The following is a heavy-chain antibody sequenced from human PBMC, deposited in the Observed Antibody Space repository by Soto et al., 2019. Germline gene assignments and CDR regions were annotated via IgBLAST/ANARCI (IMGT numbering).Heavy chain of an antibody. Sequence: LSLTCTVSGGSISSYYWSWIRQPPGKGLEWIGYIYYSGSTNYNPSLKSRVTISVDTSKNQFSLKLSSVTAADTAVYYCARGILTGYNDYWGQGTLVTVSS. J-gene: IGHJ4*02. D-gene: IGHD3-9*01. CDR3: ARGILTGYNDY. CDR1: GGSISSYY. V-gene: IGHV4-59*01. CDR2: IYYSGST.